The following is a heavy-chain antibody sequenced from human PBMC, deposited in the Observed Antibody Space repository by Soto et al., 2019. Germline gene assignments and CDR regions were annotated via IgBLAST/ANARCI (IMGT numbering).Heavy chain of an antibody. D-gene: IGHD1-26*01. CDR3: AKNSFSGSKRILDS. J-gene: IGHJ4*02. CDR2: ISFDGSTK. CDR1: GFRDGFPFSDYD. Sequence: PWWSFRLSCASSGFRDGFPFSDYDMHWVRQAPGKGLEWVALISFDGSTKNYVDSVEGRFTISRDNSRDTLFLQMDSLRPEDTAVYYCAKNSFSGSKRILDSWGQGTLVTVS. V-gene: IGHV3-30*18.